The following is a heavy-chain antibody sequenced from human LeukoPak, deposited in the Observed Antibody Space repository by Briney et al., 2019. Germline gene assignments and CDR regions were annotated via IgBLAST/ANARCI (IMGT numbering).Heavy chain of an antibody. CDR1: GGSMSGYY. CDR3: ARRAGSYYYYGMDV. J-gene: IGHJ6*02. Sequence: SETLSLTCTVSGGSMSGYYWTWIRQPPGKGLEWIGYIPYSGSTNYNPSLKSRANISVDTSKNHFSLNLSSVTAADTAVYYCARRAGSYYYYGMDVWGQGTTVTVSS. CDR2: IPYSGST. D-gene: IGHD3-10*01. V-gene: IGHV4-59*01.